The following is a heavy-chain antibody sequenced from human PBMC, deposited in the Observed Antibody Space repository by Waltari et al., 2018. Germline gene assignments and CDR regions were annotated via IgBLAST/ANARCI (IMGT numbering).Heavy chain of an antibody. J-gene: IGHJ4*02. CDR1: VYTFTSYD. Sequence: QVQLVQSGPEVKKTGASVKGSCTASVYTFTSYDITWVLKATDQEIAWMGWMNPNSGNTGYTQKFQGRATMTRNTSISTAYMELSSLRSEDTAVYYCARGLRFRFTMVRGGIYYFDYWGQGTLVTVSS. V-gene: IGHV1-8*01. CDR3: ARGLRFRFTMVRGGIYYFDY. D-gene: IGHD3-10*01. CDR2: MNPNSGNT.